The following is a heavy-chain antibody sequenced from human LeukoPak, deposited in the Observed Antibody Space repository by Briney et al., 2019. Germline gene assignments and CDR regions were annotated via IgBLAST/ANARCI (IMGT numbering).Heavy chain of an antibody. CDR2: IYHSGST. CDR3: ARLYDYGDSNWFDP. V-gene: IGHV4-38-2*02. D-gene: IGHD4-17*01. Sequence: SETLSLTCTVSGYSISSGYYWSWIRQPPGKGLEWIGSIYHSGSTYYNPSLKSRVTISVDTSKNQFSLKLGSVTAADTAVYYCARLYDYGDSNWFDPWGQGTLVTVSS. J-gene: IGHJ5*02. CDR1: GYSISSGYY.